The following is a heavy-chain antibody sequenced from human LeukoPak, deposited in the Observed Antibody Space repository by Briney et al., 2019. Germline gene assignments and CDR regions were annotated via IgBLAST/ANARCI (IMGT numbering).Heavy chain of an antibody. J-gene: IGHJ4*02. CDR1: GGSISSYY. CDR3: ATIGSGSYYTDYYFDY. D-gene: IGHD3-10*01. V-gene: IGHV4-4*07. Sequence: PSETLSLTCTVSGGSISSYYWSWIRQPAGKGLEWIGRIYTSGSTNYNPSLKSRVTMSVDTSKNQFSLKLSSVTAADTAVYYCATIGSGSYYTDYYFDYWGQGTLVTVSS. CDR2: IYTSGST.